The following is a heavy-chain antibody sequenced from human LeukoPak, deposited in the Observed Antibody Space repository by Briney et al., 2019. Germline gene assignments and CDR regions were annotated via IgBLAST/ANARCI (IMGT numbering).Heavy chain of an antibody. CDR3: ARGLFYFWSGYPFDP. D-gene: IGHD3-3*01. J-gene: IGHJ5*02. V-gene: IGHV4-34*01. CDR1: GGSFSGYY. Sequence: PSETLSLTCAVYGGSFSGYYWSWIRQPPGKGLEWIGEINHSGSTNYNPSLKSRVTISVDTSKNQFSLKLSSVTAADTAVYYCARGLFYFWSGYPFDPWGQGTLVTVSS. CDR2: INHSGST.